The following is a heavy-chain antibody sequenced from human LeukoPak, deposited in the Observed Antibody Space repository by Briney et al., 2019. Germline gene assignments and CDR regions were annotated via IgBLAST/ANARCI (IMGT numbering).Heavy chain of an antibody. V-gene: IGHV4-59*01. CDR1: GDSISSYF. CDR3: ARGTCSGGSCEGYYFDY. J-gene: IGHJ4*02. D-gene: IGHD2-15*01. CDR2: IYYSGST. Sequence: SETLSLTCTVSGDSISSYFWSWIRQPPGKGLEWIGYIYYSGSTNYNPSLKSRVTTSVDTSKNQLFLKLSSVTAADTAVYYCARGTCSGGSCEGYYFDYWGQGTLVTVSS.